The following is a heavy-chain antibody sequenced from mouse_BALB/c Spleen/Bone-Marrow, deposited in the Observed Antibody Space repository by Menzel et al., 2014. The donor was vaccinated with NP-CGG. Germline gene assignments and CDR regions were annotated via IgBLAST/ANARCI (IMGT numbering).Heavy chain of an antibody. D-gene: IGHD1-1*01. CDR3: AAYYYGTYGFAY. CDR1: GFNIKDTY. Sequence: VHVKQSGAELVKPGASVKLSCTASGFNIKDTYMHWVKQRPEQGLEWIGRIDPANCNTKYDPKFQGKATITADTSSNTAYLQFSSLTSEDTAVYYCAAYYYGTYGFAYWGQGTLVTVTA. J-gene: IGHJ3*01. CDR2: IDPANCNT. V-gene: IGHV14-3*02.